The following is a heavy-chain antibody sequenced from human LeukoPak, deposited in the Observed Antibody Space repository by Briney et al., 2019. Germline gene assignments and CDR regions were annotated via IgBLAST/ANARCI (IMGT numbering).Heavy chain of an antibody. D-gene: IGHD5-18*01. V-gene: IGHV3-53*01. CDR1: GFTVSYNY. CDR2: IYSGGST. Sequence: QTGGSLRLSCAASGFTVSYNYMSWVRQAPGKGLEWVSVIYSGGSTEYADSMKGRFTISRDNSKNTLYLQMNSLRAEDTAMYYCARSTRGYTYLFDYWGQGTVVTVSS. J-gene: IGHJ4*02. CDR3: ARSTRGYTYLFDY.